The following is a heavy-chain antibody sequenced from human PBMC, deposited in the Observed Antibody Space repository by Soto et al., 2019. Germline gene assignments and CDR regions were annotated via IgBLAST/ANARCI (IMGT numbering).Heavy chain of an antibody. CDR2: MNPNSGNT. D-gene: IGHD6-19*01. V-gene: IGHV1-8*01. CDR1: GYTFVSSD. Sequence: ASVKVSCKASGYTFVSSDINWVRQATGQGLEWMGWMNPNSGNTGYAQKFQGRVTMTRNTSISTAYMELSSLRSEDTAVYYCAKHSLGRQWPSFDYWGQGTLVTVSS. CDR3: AKHSLGRQWPSFDY. J-gene: IGHJ4*02.